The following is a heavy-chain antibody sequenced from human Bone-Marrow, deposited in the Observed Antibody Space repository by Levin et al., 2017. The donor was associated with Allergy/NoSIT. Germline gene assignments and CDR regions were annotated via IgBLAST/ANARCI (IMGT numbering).Heavy chain of an antibody. CDR2: INTNTGNP. D-gene: IGHD2-15*01. Sequence: ASVKVSCKASGYTFTSYAMNWVRQAPGQGLEWMGWINTNTGNPTYAQGFTGRFVFSLDTSVSTAYLQICSLKAEDTAVYYCARWGCSGGSCYPPDVFSWGRKNWFDPWGQGTLVTVSS. CDR3: ARWGCSGGSCYPPDVFSWGRKNWFDP. CDR1: GYTFTSYA. V-gene: IGHV7-4-1*01. J-gene: IGHJ5*02.